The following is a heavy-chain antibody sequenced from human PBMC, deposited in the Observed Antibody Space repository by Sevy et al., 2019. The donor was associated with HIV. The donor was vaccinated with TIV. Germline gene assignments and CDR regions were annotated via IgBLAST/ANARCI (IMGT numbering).Heavy chain of an antibody. Sequence: GGSLRLSCVASGFNFNNHAMHWVRQAPGKGLEWVAFIRYDGSKEFYADSVKGRFTISRDNSKNTLYLEMNSLRPEDTAVYYCARGRKVLLVVYAIPFDVFDIWGQGTMVTVSS. CDR3: ARGRKVLLVVYAIPFDVFDI. CDR1: GFNFNNHA. J-gene: IGHJ3*02. D-gene: IGHD2-8*02. CDR2: IRYDGSKE. V-gene: IGHV3-30*02.